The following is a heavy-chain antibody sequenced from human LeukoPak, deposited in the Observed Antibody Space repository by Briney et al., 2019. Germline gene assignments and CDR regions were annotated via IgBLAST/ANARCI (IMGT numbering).Heavy chain of an antibody. J-gene: IGHJ6*03. V-gene: IGHV4-4*07. CDR1: GGSISSYY. CDR3: ARGLSYGDYYYYYMDV. Sequence: PSETLSLTCTVSGGSISSYYWSWIRQPAGKGLEWIGRIYTSGSTNYNPSLKSRVTMSVDTSKNQFSLKLSSVTAADTAVYYCARGLSYGDYYYYYMDVWGKGTTVTISS. CDR2: IYTSGST. D-gene: IGHD4-17*01.